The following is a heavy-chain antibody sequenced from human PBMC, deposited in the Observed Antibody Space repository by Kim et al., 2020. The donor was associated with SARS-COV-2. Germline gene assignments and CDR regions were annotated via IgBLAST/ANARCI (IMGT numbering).Heavy chain of an antibody. V-gene: IGHV3-30*02. D-gene: IGHD5-18*01. J-gene: IGHJ5*02. Sequence: PGKGRFTISRDNSKNTLYLQMNSLRAEDTAVYYCAKDLAGVQLWLSGFDPWGQGTLVTVSS. CDR3: AKDLAGVQLWLSGFDP.